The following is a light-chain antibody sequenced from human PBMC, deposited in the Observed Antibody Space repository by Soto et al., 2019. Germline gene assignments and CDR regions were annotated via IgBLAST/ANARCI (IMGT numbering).Light chain of an antibody. J-gene: IGKJ4*01. Sequence: ETVLTQSPATLSLSPGERATLSCRASQSASSYLAWYQQKPGQAPRLLISDASNRATGIPARFSGSGSGKDFTLTSSSLEPEDFAVYYCQQRSNWPLTFGGGTKVEIK. CDR3: QQRSNWPLT. V-gene: IGKV3-11*01. CDR1: QSASSY. CDR2: DAS.